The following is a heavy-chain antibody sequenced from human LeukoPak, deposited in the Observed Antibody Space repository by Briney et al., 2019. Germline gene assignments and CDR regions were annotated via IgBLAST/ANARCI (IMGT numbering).Heavy chain of an antibody. Sequence: GGSLRLSCAASGFTFSSYSMNWVRQAPGKGLEWVSSISSISSYIYYADSVKGRFTISRDNAKNSLYLQMNSLRAEDTAVYYCARAGDYYDSSGYYYYFDYWGQGTLVTVSS. V-gene: IGHV3-21*01. CDR3: ARAGDYYDSSGYYYYFDY. J-gene: IGHJ4*02. CDR2: ISSISSYI. CDR1: GFTFSSYS. D-gene: IGHD3-22*01.